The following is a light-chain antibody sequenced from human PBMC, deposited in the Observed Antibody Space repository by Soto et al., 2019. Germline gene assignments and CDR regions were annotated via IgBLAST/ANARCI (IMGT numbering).Light chain of an antibody. CDR3: MHASQPFT. J-gene: IGKJ3*01. CDR1: QSIVHSDGNTY. CDR2: KVS. V-gene: IGKV2-24*01. Sequence: DLVMTQTPLSSPVTLGQPASISCRSSQSIVHSDGNTYLSWLQQRPGQPPRLLIDKVSNRLSGVPDRFSGSGAGADFTLKISRVEGEDVGVYYCMHASQPFTFGPGTRVDIK.